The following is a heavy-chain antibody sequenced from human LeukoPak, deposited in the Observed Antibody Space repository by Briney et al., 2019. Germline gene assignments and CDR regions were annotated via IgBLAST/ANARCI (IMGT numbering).Heavy chain of an antibody. CDR2: IYYSGST. Sequence: PSETLSLTCTVSGGSVSSGSYYWSWIRQPPGKGLEWIGYIYYSGSTNYNPSLKSRVTISVDTSKNQFSLKLSSVTAADTAVYYCARVVGAIGGSGPFDYWGQGALVTVSS. V-gene: IGHV4-61*01. D-gene: IGHD1-26*01. CDR3: ARVVGAIGGSGPFDY. J-gene: IGHJ4*02. CDR1: GGSVSSGSYY.